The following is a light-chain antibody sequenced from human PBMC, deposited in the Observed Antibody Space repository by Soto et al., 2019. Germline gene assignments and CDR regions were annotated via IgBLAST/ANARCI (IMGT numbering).Light chain of an antibody. J-gene: IGKJ2*01. CDR2: AAS. CDR3: QQYDNSPMFT. CDR1: QDIYDY. V-gene: IGKV1-33*01. Sequence: DIQMTQSPSSLSASVGDSVTITCLASQDIYDYLNWYQHKPGKAPRLLIYAASNLETGVPSRFSGSGSGTDFTFTINSLQPEDIATYYCQQYDNSPMFTFGRGTKVEI.